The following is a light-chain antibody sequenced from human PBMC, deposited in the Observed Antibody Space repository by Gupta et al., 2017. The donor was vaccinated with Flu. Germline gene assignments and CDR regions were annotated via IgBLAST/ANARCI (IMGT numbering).Light chain of an antibody. Sequence: VLTQSPGTLSLSTGERATLSCRASQCVSSSYLAWYQQKPGQAPRLLIYGASSRATGIPDRFSGSGSGTDFTLTISRLEPEDFAVYYCQQYGSSPYTFGQGTKLEIK. CDR2: GAS. CDR3: QQYGSSPYT. J-gene: IGKJ2*01. V-gene: IGKV3-20*01. CDR1: QCVSSSY.